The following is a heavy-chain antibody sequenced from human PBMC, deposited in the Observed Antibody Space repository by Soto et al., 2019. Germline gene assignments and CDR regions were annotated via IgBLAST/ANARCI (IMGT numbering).Heavy chain of an antibody. CDR1: DGSLSGYY. V-gene: IGHV4-34*01. CDR3: VRGGGWRWTPT. J-gene: IGHJ4*02. Sequence: QVQLQQRGAGLLKPSETLSLTCVVYDGSLSGYYWSWIRQLPGKGLEWMGEITPGGSAAYHPSLKRRAAISLDTSQNQMSLELKSVNAADTGIYYCVRGGGWRWTPTWGQGTLVTVSS. D-gene: IGHD3-3*01. CDR2: ITPGGSA.